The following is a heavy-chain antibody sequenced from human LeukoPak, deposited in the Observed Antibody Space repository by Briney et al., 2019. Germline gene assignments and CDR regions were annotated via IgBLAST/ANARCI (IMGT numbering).Heavy chain of an antibody. CDR1: RFTFSDAW. V-gene: IGHV3-21*05. J-gene: IGHJ4*02. CDR3: AIAMEMAPNDY. CDR2: ISSSSSYI. Sequence: GGSLTLSCAASRFTFSDAWMNWVRQAPGKGLEWVSYISSSSSYIYYADSVKGRFTISRDNAKNSLYLQMNSLRAEDTAVYYCAIAMEMAPNDYWGQGTLVTVSS. D-gene: IGHD5-18*01.